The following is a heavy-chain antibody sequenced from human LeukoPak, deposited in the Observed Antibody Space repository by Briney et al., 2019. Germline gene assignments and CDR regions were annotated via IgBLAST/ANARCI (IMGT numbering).Heavy chain of an antibody. CDR2: ISGSGGGT. CDR1: GFTFSTYG. CDR3: AREGSGYLRRPDYYYYYMDV. J-gene: IGHJ6*03. D-gene: IGHD5-12*01. Sequence: PGGSLRLSCAASGFTFSTYGMSWVRQAPGKGLEWVSAISGSGGGTYYADSVKGRFTISRDNAKNSLYLQMNSLRAEDTAVYYCAREGSGYLRRPDYYYYYMDVWGKGTTVTISS. V-gene: IGHV3-23*01.